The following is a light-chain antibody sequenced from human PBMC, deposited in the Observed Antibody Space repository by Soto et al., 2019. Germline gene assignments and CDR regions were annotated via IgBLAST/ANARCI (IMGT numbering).Light chain of an antibody. CDR3: QQFDNLPLT. J-gene: IGKJ4*01. CDR2: DAS. CDR1: QDINNY. Sequence: DIQMTQSPSSLSASVGDRVTITCQASQDINNYLNWYQQKPGQAPNLLINDASNLATGVPSRFCGGGSGTDFTLTITSLLPEDIATYYCQQFDNLPLTFGGGTMVEIK. V-gene: IGKV1-33*01.